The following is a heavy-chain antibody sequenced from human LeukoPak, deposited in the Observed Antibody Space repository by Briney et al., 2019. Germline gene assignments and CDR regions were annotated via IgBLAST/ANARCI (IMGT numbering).Heavy chain of an antibody. CDR1: GYTFTSYG. J-gene: IGHJ4*02. CDR3: ARDIRGDSSGYYPDY. Sequence: VASVKVSCTASGYTFTSYGISWVRQAPGQGLEWMGWISAYNGNTNYAQKLQGRVTMTTDTSTSTAYMELRSLRSDDTAVYYCARDIRGDSSGYYPDYWGQGTLVTVSS. V-gene: IGHV1-18*01. D-gene: IGHD3-22*01. CDR2: ISAYNGNT.